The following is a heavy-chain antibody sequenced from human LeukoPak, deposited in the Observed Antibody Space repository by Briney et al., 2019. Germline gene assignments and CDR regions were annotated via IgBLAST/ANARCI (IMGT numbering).Heavy chain of an antibody. Sequence: ASVKVSCKASGYTFTSYGISWVRQAPGQGLEWMGWISAYNGNTNYAQKLQGRVTMTTDTSTSTAYMELRSLRSDDTAVYCCAGVGYYPYYFDYWGQGTLVTVSS. D-gene: IGHD2-8*01. CDR2: ISAYNGNT. CDR1: GYTFTSYG. V-gene: IGHV1-18*01. CDR3: AGVGYYPYYFDY. J-gene: IGHJ4*02.